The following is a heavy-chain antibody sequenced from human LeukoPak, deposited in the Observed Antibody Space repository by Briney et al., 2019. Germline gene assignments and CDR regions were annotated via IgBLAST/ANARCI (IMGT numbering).Heavy chain of an antibody. CDR3: ARGAIRFLEWLFPGDYYYYMDV. J-gene: IGHJ6*03. Sequence: PSETLSLTCAVYGGSFSGYYWSWIRQPPGKGLEWIGEINHSGSTNYNPSLKSRVTMSVDTSKHQFSLHLTSVTAADTAVYYCARGAIRFLEWLFPGDYYYYMDVWGKGTTVTVSS. V-gene: IGHV4-34*01. CDR2: INHSGST. D-gene: IGHD3-3*01. CDR1: GGSFSGYY.